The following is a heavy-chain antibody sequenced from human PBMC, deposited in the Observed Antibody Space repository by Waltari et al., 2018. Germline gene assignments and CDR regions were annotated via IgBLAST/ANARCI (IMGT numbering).Heavy chain of an antibody. D-gene: IGHD2-15*01. CDR3: ARMLRYCSGGSCYLVGAFDI. CDR1: GFSLSTSGMR. J-gene: IGHJ3*02. V-gene: IGHV2-70*04. CDR2: IDWDDDK. Sequence: QVTLKESDPALVKPTQTLTLTCTFSGFSLSTSGMRVSWIRQPPGKALEWLARIDWDDDKFYSTSLKTRLTISKDTSKNQVVLTMTNMDPVDTATYYCARMLRYCSGGSCYLVGAFDIWGQGTMVTVSS.